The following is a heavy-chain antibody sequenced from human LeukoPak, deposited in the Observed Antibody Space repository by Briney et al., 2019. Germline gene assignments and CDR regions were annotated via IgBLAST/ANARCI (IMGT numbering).Heavy chain of an antibody. CDR3: AGDLGYYYGLDI. V-gene: IGHV4-4*02. D-gene: IGHD3-16*01. Sequence: SETLSLTCDVSGGPRINAGWWSWVRQPPGKGLEWIGEIFHSGNTKYNPSLESRVTISVDKSNHQFTLEMKSVTAADTAIYYCAGDLGYYYGLDIWSRGTTVTVSS. CDR2: IFHSGNT. J-gene: IGHJ6*02. CDR1: GGPRINAGW.